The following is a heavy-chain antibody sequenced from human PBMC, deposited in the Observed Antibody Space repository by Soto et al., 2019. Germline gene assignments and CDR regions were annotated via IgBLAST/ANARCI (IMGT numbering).Heavy chain of an antibody. CDR1: GSSISSSGYY. V-gene: IGHV4-39*01. D-gene: IGHD7-27*01. CDR3: ARLTSRHWVDY. Sequence: SETLSLTCTVSGSSISSSGYYWGWIRQPPGRGLEWIGSLYYNVGTYYNPSLKSRATISADTSANQFSLMVNSVTAADTAIYYCARLTSRHWVDYWGQGTLVTVCS. J-gene: IGHJ4*02. CDR2: LYYNVGT.